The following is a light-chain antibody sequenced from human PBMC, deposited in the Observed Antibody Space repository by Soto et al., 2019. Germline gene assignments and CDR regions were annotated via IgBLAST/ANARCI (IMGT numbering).Light chain of an antibody. V-gene: IGKV3-20*01. CDR1: ETIRSKY. CDR2: GGS. Sequence: EIVLTQSPGTLSLSPGEGATLSCRASETIRSKYLAWYQQKPGQPPRLLIYGGSSRAAGIPDRFSGSGSGTDFTLTISRLEPEDFAVYYCQQYGSSRTLGQGTRVDIK. J-gene: IGKJ1*01. CDR3: QQYGSSRT.